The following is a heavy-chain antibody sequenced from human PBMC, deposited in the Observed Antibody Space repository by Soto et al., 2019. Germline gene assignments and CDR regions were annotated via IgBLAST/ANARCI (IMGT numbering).Heavy chain of an antibody. J-gene: IGHJ4*02. Sequence: SGFTFTNYAMSWVRQAPGRGLEWVSAISGNAVNTYYADSVKSRLTITKDTSKNQVVLTMTNMDPVDTATYYCAHSRLSSTGVVFSHGGQGTLVTAPS. CDR1: GFTFTNYA. D-gene: IGHD2-2*01. CDR2: ISGNAVNT. V-gene: IGHV3-23*01. CDR3: AHSRLSSTGVVFSH.